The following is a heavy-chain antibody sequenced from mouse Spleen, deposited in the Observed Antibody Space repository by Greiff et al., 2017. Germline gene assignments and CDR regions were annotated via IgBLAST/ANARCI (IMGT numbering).Heavy chain of an antibody. CDR3: AKKGGNYETAWFAY. CDR2: IWRGGST. J-gene: IGHJ3*01. CDR1: GFSLTSYG. Sequence: QVQLQQSGPSLVQPSQSLSITCTVSGFSLTSYGVHWVRQSPGKGLEWLGVIWRGGSTDYNAAFMSRLSITKDNSKSQVFFKMNSLQADDTAIYYCAKKGGNYETAWFAYWGQGTLVTVSA. V-gene: IGHV2-5-1*01. D-gene: IGHD2-1*01.